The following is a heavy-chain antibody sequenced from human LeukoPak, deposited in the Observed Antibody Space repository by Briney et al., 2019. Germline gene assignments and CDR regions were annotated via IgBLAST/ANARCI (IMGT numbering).Heavy chain of an antibody. D-gene: IGHD6-19*01. CDR3: ARSTSSGWYDY. CDR2: INHSGST. J-gene: IGHJ4*02. V-gene: IGHV4-34*01. Sequence: SETLSLTCAVYGGSFSGYYWSWIRQPPGKGLEWIGEINHSGSTNYNPSLESRVTISVDTSKNQFSLKLSSVTAADTAVYYCARSTSSGWYDYWGQGTLVTVSS. CDR1: GGSFSGYY.